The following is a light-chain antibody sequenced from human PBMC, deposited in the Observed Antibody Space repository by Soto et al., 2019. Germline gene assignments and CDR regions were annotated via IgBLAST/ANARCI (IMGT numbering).Light chain of an antibody. V-gene: IGKV3-15*01. J-gene: IGKJ1*01. CDR2: GAS. CDR1: QSVSSN. CDR3: QHYNNWPPWT. Sequence: EIVMTQSPATLSVSPGERATLSCRASQSVSSNLAWYQQKPGQAPRRLIYGASTRATGIPARFIGSGSGTEFTLTISSLQSEDFAVYYCQHYNNWPPWTFGQGTKVEIK.